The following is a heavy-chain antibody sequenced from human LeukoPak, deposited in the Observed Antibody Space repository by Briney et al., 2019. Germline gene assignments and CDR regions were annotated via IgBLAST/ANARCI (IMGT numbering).Heavy chain of an antibody. J-gene: IGHJ4*02. CDR1: GFTFSSYA. D-gene: IGHD3-3*01. CDR2: ISGSGGST. Sequence: GGSLRLSCAASGFTFSSYAMSWVRQAPGKGLEWVSAISGSGGSTYYADSVKGRFTISRDNSKNTLYLQMNSLRAEDTAVYYCAKDTPFYYDFWSGYQYWGQGTLVIVSS. CDR3: AKDTPFYYDFWSGYQY. V-gene: IGHV3-23*01.